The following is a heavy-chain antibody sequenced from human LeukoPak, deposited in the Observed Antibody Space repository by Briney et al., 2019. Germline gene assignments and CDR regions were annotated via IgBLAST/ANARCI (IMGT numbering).Heavy chain of an antibody. CDR3: ARDLAIMTTVTTGFDY. CDR1: GFTFSSYA. D-gene: IGHD4-17*01. CDR2: ISYDGSNK. Sequence: PGGSLRLSCAASGFTFSSYAMHWVRQAPGKGLEWVAVISYDGSNKYYADSVKGRFTISRDNSKNTLYLQMNSLRAEDTAVYYCARDLAIMTTVTTGFDYWGQGTLVTVSS. V-gene: IGHV3-30-3*01. J-gene: IGHJ4*02.